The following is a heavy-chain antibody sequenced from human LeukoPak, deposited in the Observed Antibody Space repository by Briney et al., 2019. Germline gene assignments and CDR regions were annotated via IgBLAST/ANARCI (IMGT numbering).Heavy chain of an antibody. CDR2: INPASAGA. D-gene: IGHD6-6*01. J-gene: IGHJ4*02. V-gene: IGHV1-2*02. CDR3: ARQLGNYYRAFDF. Sequence: ASVTVSCKPSGYTFTNYYIHWVRQAPEQGPERVGWINPASAGAAFAPKFQGRVSMTWDSSITTAFMALTSLRSDDTAIYYCARQLGNYYRAFDFWGQGTLVTVSS. CDR1: GYTFTNYY.